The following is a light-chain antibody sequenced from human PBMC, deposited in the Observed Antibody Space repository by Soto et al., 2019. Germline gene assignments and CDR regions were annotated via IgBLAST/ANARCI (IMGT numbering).Light chain of an antibody. Sequence: ALTQPASVSGSPGQSITISCTGTSSDVGGYNYVSWYQQHPGKAPKLMIYEVTNRPSGVSNRFSGSKSGNTASLTISGLQAEDEAGYYCSSYTSSSSPYVFGTGTKVTVL. CDR1: SSDVGGYNY. J-gene: IGLJ1*01. CDR2: EVT. V-gene: IGLV2-14*01. CDR3: SSYTSSSSPYV.